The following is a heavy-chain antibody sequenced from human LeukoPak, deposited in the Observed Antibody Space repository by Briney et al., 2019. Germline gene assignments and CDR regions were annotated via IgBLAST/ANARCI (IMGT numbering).Heavy chain of an antibody. V-gene: IGHV3-30*04. CDR1: RFTFRSYA. CDR2: ISYDGTNK. Sequence: GRSLRLSCAASRFTFRSYAMPWVRQAPGKGLEWVAFISYDGTNKYYADSVKGRFTISRDNSKNTLFMQMSSLRAEDTAVYYCARGPLAAVVAAIDYWGQGILVTVSS. J-gene: IGHJ4*02. CDR3: ARGPLAAVVAAIDY. D-gene: IGHD2-15*01.